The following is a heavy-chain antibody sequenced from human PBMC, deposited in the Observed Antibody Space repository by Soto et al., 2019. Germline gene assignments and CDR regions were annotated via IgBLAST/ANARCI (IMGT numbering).Heavy chain of an antibody. CDR2: IRGSGGST. CDR3: AKGATSTVTYIDY. V-gene: IGHV3-23*01. D-gene: IGHD4-17*01. Sequence: PGGSLRLSCAASGFTFSNYAMSWVRQAPGRGLEWVSGIRGSGGSTNYADSVKGRFTISRDNSKNTLYLQMNSLRADDTAVYYCAKGATSTVTYIDYWGQGTLVTVSS. J-gene: IGHJ4*02. CDR1: GFTFSNYA.